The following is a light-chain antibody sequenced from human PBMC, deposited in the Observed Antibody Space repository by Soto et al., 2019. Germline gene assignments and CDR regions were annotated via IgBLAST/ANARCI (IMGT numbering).Light chain of an antibody. CDR1: SSDFGGYNY. CDR2: EVS. Sequence: QSALTQPASVSGSPGQSITISCTGTSSDFGGYNYVSWYQHHPGKAPKLIIYEVSKWPSGVPDRFSGSKSGNTASLTISGLQAEDEADYYCSSYAGNNNFFVFGTGTKVTVL. J-gene: IGLJ1*01. V-gene: IGLV2-8*01. CDR3: SSYAGNNNFFV.